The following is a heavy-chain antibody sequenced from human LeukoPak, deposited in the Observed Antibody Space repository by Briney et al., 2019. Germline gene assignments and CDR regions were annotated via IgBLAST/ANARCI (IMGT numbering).Heavy chain of an antibody. D-gene: IGHD2-2*01. Sequence: PGGSLRLSCAASGFTFSSYSMNWVRQAPGKGLEWVSSMSSLSRYIYYADSVKGRFTISRDDAKNSLYLQMNSLRAEDTAVYYCARAFDTSWDYYYMDVWGKGTTVTVSS. V-gene: IGHV3-21*01. CDR1: GFTFSSYS. J-gene: IGHJ6*03. CDR3: ARAFDTSWDYYYMDV. CDR2: MSSLSRYI.